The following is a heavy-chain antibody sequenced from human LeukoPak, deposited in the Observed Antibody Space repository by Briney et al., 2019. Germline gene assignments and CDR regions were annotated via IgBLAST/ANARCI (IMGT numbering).Heavy chain of an antibody. Sequence: GASVKVSCTTSGYTFTDYYIHWVRQAPGQGLEWMGWIFPNSGATSYAQKFQGRVTITADKSTTTAYMELSSLRSEDTAVYYCARTAAGTIPLDYWGQGTLVTVSS. CDR3: ARTAAGTIPLDY. V-gene: IGHV1-2*02. D-gene: IGHD6-13*01. J-gene: IGHJ4*02. CDR1: GYTFTDYY. CDR2: IFPNSGAT.